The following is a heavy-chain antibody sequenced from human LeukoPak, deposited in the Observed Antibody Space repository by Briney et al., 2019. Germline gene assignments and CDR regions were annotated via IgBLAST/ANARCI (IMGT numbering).Heavy chain of an antibody. V-gene: IGHV1-2*02. CDR2: INPNSGGT. Sequence: ASVKVSCKASGYTFTGYYMHWVRQAPGQGLEWMGWINPNSGGTNYAQKFQGRVTMTRDTSISTAYMELSSLRSEDTAVYYCATMGYCSSTSCQYYYYYYMDVWGKGTTVTVSS. J-gene: IGHJ6*03. D-gene: IGHD2-2*01. CDR3: ATMGYCSSTSCQYYYYYYMDV. CDR1: GYTFTGYY.